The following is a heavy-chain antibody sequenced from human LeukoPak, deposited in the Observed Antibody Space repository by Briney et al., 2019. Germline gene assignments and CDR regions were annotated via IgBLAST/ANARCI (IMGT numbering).Heavy chain of an antibody. Sequence: GGSLRLCCAASGFTFSNYWMHWVRHAPGKGLVWVSRISSDESITSYADSVKGRFTISRDNAKNTLFLLMNGLRAEDTAVYYCARVSLSSGCLSNWGQGTLVTVSS. D-gene: IGHD6-19*01. J-gene: IGHJ4*02. CDR3: ARVSLSSGCLSN. V-gene: IGHV3-74*01. CDR1: GFTFSNYW. CDR2: ISSDESIT.